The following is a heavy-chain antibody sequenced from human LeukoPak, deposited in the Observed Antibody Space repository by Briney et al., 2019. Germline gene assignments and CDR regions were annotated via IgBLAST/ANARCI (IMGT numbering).Heavy chain of an antibody. CDR2: INTDGSST. D-gene: IGHD2-2*01. Sequence: GGSLRLSCAASGFTFSSYWMHWVRQAPGKGLVWVSRINTDGSSTSYADSVKGRFTISRDNAKNTLYLQMNSLRAEDTAVYYCAKDTPAATNWFDPWGQGTLVTVSS. CDR3: AKDTPAATNWFDP. CDR1: GFTFSSYW. J-gene: IGHJ5*02. V-gene: IGHV3-74*01.